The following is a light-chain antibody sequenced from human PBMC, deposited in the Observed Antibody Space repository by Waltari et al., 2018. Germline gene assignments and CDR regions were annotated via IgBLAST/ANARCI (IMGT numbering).Light chain of an antibody. Sequence: QSVLTQPPSVSAAPGQRVTISCSGSSSNIGNTYVSWYQQLPGTAPKLLIYDNDKRFSGIPDRFSGSKSGTSATLGISGLQTEDEADYYCGTWDTSLSAGPVFGGGTKLTVL. CDR1: SSNIGNTY. J-gene: IGLJ3*02. V-gene: IGLV1-51*01. CDR3: GTWDTSLSAGPV. CDR2: DND.